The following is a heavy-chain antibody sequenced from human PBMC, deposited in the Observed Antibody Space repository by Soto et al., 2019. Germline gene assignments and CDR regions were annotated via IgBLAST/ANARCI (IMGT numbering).Heavy chain of an antibody. J-gene: IGHJ5*02. CDR2: IIPIFGTP. D-gene: IGHD6-25*01. CDR3: ARGGPVIIPAATNWFDP. V-gene: IGHV1-69*06. Sequence: QVQLVQSGAEVKKPGSSVKVSCKSSGGGFNSYSISWVRQAPGQGLEWMGVIIPIFGTPTSAQKFQGRVTITADKSTSTAYMEVSRLTSEDTAVYYCARGGPVIIPAATNWFDPWGQGTLVTVSS. CDR1: GGGFNSYS.